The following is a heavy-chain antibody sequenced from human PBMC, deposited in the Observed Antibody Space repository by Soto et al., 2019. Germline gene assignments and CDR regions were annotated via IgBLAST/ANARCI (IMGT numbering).Heavy chain of an antibody. D-gene: IGHD6-13*01. CDR2: IYYSGST. CDR3: ARDTVAAAGTSYYYGMDV. V-gene: IGHV4-59*12. J-gene: IGHJ6*02. CDR1: GGSISSYY. Sequence: SETLSLTCTVSGGSISSYYWSWIRQPPGKGLELIGYIYYSGSTNYNPSLKSRVTISVDKSKNQFSLKLSSVTAADTAVYYCARDTVAAAGTSYYYGMDVWGQGTTVT.